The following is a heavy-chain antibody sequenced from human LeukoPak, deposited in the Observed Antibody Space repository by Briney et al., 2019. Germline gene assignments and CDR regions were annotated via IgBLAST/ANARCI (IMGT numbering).Heavy chain of an antibody. CDR1: GFTFSSYG. J-gene: IGHJ4*02. Sequence: GRSLRLSCAASGFTFSSYGMHWVRRAPGKGLEWVAVISYDGSNKYYADSVKGRFTISRDNSKNTLYLQMNSLRAEDTAVYYCANKGAARPFDYWGQGTLVTVSS. V-gene: IGHV3-30*18. D-gene: IGHD6-6*01. CDR2: ISYDGSNK. CDR3: ANKGAARPFDY.